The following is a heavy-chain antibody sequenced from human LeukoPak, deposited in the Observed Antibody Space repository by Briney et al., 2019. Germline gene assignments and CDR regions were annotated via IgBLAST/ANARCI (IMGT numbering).Heavy chain of an antibody. CDR1: GLTFSSYS. CDR3: AKERISGGAFDI. V-gene: IGHV3-21*01. Sequence: PGGSLRLSCAASGLTFSSYSMNWVRQAPGKGLEWVSSISSSSSYIYYADSVKGRFTISRDNAKNSLYLQMNSLRAEDTAVYYCAKERISGGAFDIWGQGTMVTVSS. J-gene: IGHJ3*02. D-gene: IGHD2-15*01. CDR2: ISSSSSYI.